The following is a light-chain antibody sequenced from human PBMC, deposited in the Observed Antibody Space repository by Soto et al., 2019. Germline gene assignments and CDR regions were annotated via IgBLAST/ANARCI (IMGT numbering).Light chain of an antibody. CDR1: SSDVGGYNY. CDR2: EVS. Sequence: QSALTQHASVYGSPGQSITISCTGTSSDVGGYNYVSWYQQHPGKAPKLMIYEVSNRPSGVSNRFSGSKSGNTASLTISGLQAEDEADYFCTSYTSSSTYVFGTGTKLTVL. CDR3: TSYTSSSTYV. J-gene: IGLJ1*01. V-gene: IGLV2-14*01.